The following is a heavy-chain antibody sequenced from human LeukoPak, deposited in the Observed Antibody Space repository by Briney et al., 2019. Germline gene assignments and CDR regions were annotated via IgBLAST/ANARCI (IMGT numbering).Heavy chain of an antibody. V-gene: IGHV7-4-1*02. CDR2: INTNTGNP. Sequence: ASVKVSCKASGYTFTSYAMNWVRQAPGQGLEWMGWINTNTGNPTYAQGFTGRFVFSLDTSVSTAYLQISSLKAEDTAVYYCARAAGFNEYYYDGSGYPYYWGQGTLVTVSS. CDR3: ARAAGFNEYYYDGSGYPYY. D-gene: IGHD3-22*01. CDR1: GYTFTSYA. J-gene: IGHJ4*02.